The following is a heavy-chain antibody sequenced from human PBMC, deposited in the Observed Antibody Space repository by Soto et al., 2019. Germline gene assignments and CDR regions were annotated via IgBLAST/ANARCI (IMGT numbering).Heavy chain of an antibody. D-gene: IGHD6-13*01. Sequence: PGGFLNTCRKGSGYSFTIYWIGWVRQMSGKGLEWMGISYPGDADTRYSPSFQGQVTISTDKSISPAYLQWSSLKASDTAMYYCARQDIPADPRYSGTLFYYYGMDVWGQGTTVTVSS. CDR1: GYSFTIYW. V-gene: IGHV5-51*01. J-gene: IGHJ6*02. CDR2: SYPGDADT. CDR3: ARQDIPADPRYSGTLFYYYGMDV.